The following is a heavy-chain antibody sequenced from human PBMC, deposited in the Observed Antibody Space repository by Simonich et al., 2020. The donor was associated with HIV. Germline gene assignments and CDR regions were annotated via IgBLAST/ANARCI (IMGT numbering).Heavy chain of an antibody. J-gene: IGHJ4*02. V-gene: IGHV3-23*01. CDR3: AKDRYYNFWSGYYDY. D-gene: IGHD3-3*01. Sequence: EVQLLESGGGLVQPGGSLRLSCAASGFTFSSYAMSWVRQAPGKGVEGVQAIRGRGGSKYSADSVKGRFTISRDNSKNTLYLQMNSLRAEDTAVYYCAKDRYYNFWSGYYDYWGQGTLVTVSS. CDR2: IRGRGGSK. CDR1: GFTFSSYA.